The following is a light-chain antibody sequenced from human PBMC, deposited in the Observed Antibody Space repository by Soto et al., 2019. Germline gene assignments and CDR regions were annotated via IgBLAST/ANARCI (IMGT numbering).Light chain of an antibody. J-gene: IGLJ1*01. Sequence: QSALTQPRSVSGSPGQSVTISCTGTSSDVGGYNYVSWYQQHPGKAPKLMIYDVSKQPSGVPDRFSGSKSGNTASLTISGLQAEDEADYSCCSYAGSYSYVFRTGTKLTVL. CDR2: DVS. CDR1: SSDVGGYNY. V-gene: IGLV2-11*01. CDR3: CSYAGSYSYV.